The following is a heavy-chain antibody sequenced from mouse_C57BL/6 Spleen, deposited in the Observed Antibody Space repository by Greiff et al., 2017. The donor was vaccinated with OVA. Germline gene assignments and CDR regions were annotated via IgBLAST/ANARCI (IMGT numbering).Heavy chain of an antibody. Sequence: VMLVESGPGLVAPSQSLSITCTVSGFSLTSYAISWVRQPPGKGLEWLGVIWTGGGTNYNSALKSRLSISKDNSKSQVFLKMNSLQTDDTARYYCARNLDYDYEEGYFDYWGQGTTLTVSS. J-gene: IGHJ2*01. V-gene: IGHV2-9-1*01. CDR1: GFSLTSYA. D-gene: IGHD2-4*01. CDR3: ARNLDYDYEEGYFDY. CDR2: IWTGGGT.